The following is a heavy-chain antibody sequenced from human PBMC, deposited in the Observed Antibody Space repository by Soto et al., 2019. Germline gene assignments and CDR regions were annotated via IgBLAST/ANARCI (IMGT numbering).Heavy chain of an antibody. CDR2: INHRGST. J-gene: IGHJ5*02. CDR3: ARTDIVTTNWFDP. CDR1: GESFIGYY. D-gene: IGHD5-12*01. V-gene: IGHV4-34*01. Sequence: PSETLSLTCTVYGESFIGYYWTWIRPPPGKGLEWIGEINHRGSTNYNPSLKSRVTISIATSKNQFSLKLPSVTAAYTSVYYCARTDIVTTNWFDPWGQGTLVTSPQ.